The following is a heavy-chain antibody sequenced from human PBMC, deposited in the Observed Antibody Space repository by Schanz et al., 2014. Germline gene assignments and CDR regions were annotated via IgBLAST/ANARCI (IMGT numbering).Heavy chain of an antibody. CDR1: GFAFSSYA. V-gene: IGHV3-21*01. D-gene: IGHD3-9*01. CDR3: ARDSRPNYDFLTAYYSIDY. Sequence: QLVGSGGGLIQPGGSLRLSCTASGFAFSSYAMHWVRQAPGKGLEWVSSISSSSSYIYYADSVKGRFTISRDNAKNTLYLQMNSLRAEDTAVYYCARDSRPNYDFLTAYYSIDYWGQGTLVTVSS. CDR2: ISSSSSYI. J-gene: IGHJ4*02.